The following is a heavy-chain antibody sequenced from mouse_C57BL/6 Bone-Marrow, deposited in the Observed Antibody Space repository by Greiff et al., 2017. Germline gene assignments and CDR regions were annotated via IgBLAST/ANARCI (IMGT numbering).Heavy chain of an antibody. Sequence: VKLQQSGAELARPGASVKLSCKASGYTFTSYGISWVKQRTGQGLEWIGEIYPRSGNTYYNEKFKGKATLTADKSSSTAYMELRSLTSEDSAVYFCARRLRRWYYFDYWGQGTTLTVSS. CDR1: GYTFTSYG. CDR3: ARRLRRWYYFDY. J-gene: IGHJ2*01. CDR2: IYPRSGNT. V-gene: IGHV1-81*01. D-gene: IGHD1-2*01.